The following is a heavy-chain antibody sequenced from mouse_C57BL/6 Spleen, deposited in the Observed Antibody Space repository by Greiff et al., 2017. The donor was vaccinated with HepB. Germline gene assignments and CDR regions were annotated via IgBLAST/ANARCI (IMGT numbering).Heavy chain of an antibody. J-gene: IGHJ1*03. CDR3: AGPNYYGSSHWYFDV. Sequence: EVQLQQSGPELVKPGASVKISCKASGYTFTDYYMNWVKQSHGKSLEWIGDINPNNGGTSYNQKFKGKATLTVDKSSSTAYMELRSLTSEDSAVYYCAGPNYYGSSHWYFDVWGTGTTVTVSS. V-gene: IGHV1-26*01. CDR1: GYTFTDYY. CDR2: INPNNGGT. D-gene: IGHD1-1*01.